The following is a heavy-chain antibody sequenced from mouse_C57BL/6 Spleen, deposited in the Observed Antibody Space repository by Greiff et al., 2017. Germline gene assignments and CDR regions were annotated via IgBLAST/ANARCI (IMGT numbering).Heavy chain of an antibody. CDR2: IDPENGDT. CDR3: THGNFDY. CDR1: GFNIKDDY. Sequence: EVQLQESGAELVRPGASVKLSCTASGFNIKDDYMHWVKQRPEQGLEWIGWIDPENGDTEYASKFQGKATITADTSSNTAYLQLSSLTSEDTAVYYCTHGNFDYWGQGTTLTVSS. J-gene: IGHJ2*01. D-gene: IGHD2-1*01. V-gene: IGHV14-4*01.